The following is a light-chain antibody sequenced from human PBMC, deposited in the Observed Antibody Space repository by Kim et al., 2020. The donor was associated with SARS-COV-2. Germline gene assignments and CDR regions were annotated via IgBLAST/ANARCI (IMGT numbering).Light chain of an antibody. CDR1: QSVGSN. J-gene: IGKJ1*01. V-gene: IGKV3-15*01. CDR3: QQYDDWPPWT. CDR2: GAS. Sequence: SPGESAALSCRASQSVGSNVAWYQHKPGQAPRLLIYGASTRATGIPARFSGSGSGTEFTLTITSLQSEDLAVYYCQQYDDWPPWTFGQGTKVDIK.